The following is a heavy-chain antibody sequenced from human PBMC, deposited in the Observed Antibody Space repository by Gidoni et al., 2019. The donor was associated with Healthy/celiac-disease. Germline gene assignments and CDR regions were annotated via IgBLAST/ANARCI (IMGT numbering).Heavy chain of an antibody. D-gene: IGHD2-2*02. CDR3: ARDIVVVPAAIPGFDY. CDR1: GGTFSSYA. Sequence: QAQLVQSGAEVQKPASPVKVSCKASGGTFSSYATSWVRQAPGQGHDRMGRIIPILGIANYAQKFQGRVTITANKSTGTAYMELSSLRSEDTAVYYCARDIVVVPAAIPGFDYWGQGTLVTVSS. V-gene: IGHV1-69*04. CDR2: IIPILGIA. J-gene: IGHJ4*02.